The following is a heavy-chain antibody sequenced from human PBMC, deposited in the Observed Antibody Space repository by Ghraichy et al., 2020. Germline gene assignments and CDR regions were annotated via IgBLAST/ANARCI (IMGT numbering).Heavy chain of an antibody. D-gene: IGHD5-12*01. CDR3: AGSLSAVATMRYAMDV. J-gene: IGHJ6*02. Sequence: SETLSLTCTVSGGSISSGAHYWSWLRQHPGKGLEWIGSIHYSGSTYYNPSLKSRVTISVDTSKNQFSLILSSVTAADRAVFYCAGSLSAVATMRYAMDVWDQGTTVNVAS. CDR1: GGSISSGAHY. CDR2: IHYSGST. V-gene: IGHV4-31*03.